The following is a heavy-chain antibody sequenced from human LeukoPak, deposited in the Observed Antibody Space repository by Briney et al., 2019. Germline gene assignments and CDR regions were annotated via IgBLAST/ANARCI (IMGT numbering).Heavy chain of an antibody. J-gene: IGHJ4*02. V-gene: IGHV1-69*01. CDR3: ARSGTYYDILTGYSPFDY. Sequence: SVKVSCEASGGTFSSYAISWVRQAPGQGLEWMGGIIPIFGTANYAQKFQGRVTITADESTSTAYMELSSLRSEDTAVYYCARSGTYYDILTGYSPFDYWGQGTLVTVSS. D-gene: IGHD3-9*01. CDR1: GGTFSSYA. CDR2: IIPIFGTA.